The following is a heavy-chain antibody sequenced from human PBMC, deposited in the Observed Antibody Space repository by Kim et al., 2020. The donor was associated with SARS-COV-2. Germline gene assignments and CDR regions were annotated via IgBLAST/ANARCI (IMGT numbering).Heavy chain of an antibody. Sequence: LKRRVTISVDTSKNQFSLKLSSVTAADTAVYYCARDQMLGSYHPNYFDYWGQGTLVTVSS. J-gene: IGHJ4*02. D-gene: IGHD1-26*01. V-gene: IGHV4-34*01. CDR3: ARDQMLGSYHPNYFDY.